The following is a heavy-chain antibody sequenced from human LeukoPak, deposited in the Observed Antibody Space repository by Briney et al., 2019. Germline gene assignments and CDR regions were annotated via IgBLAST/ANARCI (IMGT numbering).Heavy chain of an antibody. CDR3: ASEVTMVRGVISGVDY. V-gene: IGHV1-2*02. J-gene: IGHJ4*02. CDR1: GYTFTGYY. CDR2: INPNSGGT. D-gene: IGHD3-10*01. Sequence: ASVKVSCKASGYTFTGYYMHWVRQAPGQGLEWMGWINPNSGGTNYAQKFQGRVTMTRGTSISTAYMELSRLRSDDTAVYYCASEVTMVRGVISGVDYWGQGTLVTVSS.